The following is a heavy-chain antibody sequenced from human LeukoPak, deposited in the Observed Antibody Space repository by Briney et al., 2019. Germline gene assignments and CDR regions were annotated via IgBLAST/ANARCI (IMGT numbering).Heavy chain of an antibody. J-gene: IGHJ4*02. CDR2: IVHSGNT. V-gene: IGHV4-34*12. CDR1: GGSFSGYY. Sequence: SETLSLTCALYGGSFSGYYWSWIRQPPGKGLEWIGEIVHSGNTKYNPSLKSRVTISVDTSKNQFSLKLSSVTAADTAVYYCARYDSSGYYYFDYWGQGTLVTVSS. D-gene: IGHD3-22*01. CDR3: ARYDSSGYYYFDY.